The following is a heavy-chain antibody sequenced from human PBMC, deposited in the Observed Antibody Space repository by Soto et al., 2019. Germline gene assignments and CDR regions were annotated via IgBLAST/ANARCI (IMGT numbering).Heavy chain of an antibody. D-gene: IGHD2-8*01. CDR1: GFTFSLYG. J-gene: IGHJ4*02. CDR2: ISYDGSRK. Sequence: HVQLVESGGGVVQPGGSLRLSGAPSGFTFSLYGMDWVRRAPGKWLEWVAVISYDGSRKYYADSVKGRFTISRDNSKNPLNMEMSSPRDEDTAVYYCAKNGREYTSSSNVDYWGQGTRVTVSS. V-gene: IGHV3-30*18. CDR3: AKNGREYTSSSNVDY.